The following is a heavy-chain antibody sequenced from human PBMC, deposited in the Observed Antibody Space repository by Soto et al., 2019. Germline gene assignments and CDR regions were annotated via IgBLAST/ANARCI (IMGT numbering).Heavy chain of an antibody. J-gene: IGHJ6*02. D-gene: IGHD2-8*01. Sequence: ASVKVSCKASGYTFTSYAMHWVRQAPGQRLEWMGWINAGNGNTKYSQKFQGRVTITRDTSASTAYMELSSLRSEDTAVYYCAREYCTNGVCYYYYYGMDVWGQGTTVTVS. CDR3: AREYCTNGVCYYYYYGMDV. CDR2: INAGNGNT. V-gene: IGHV1-3*01. CDR1: GYTFTSYA.